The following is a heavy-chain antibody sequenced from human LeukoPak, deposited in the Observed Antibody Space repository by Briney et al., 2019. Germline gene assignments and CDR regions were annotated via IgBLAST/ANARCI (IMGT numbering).Heavy chain of an antibody. D-gene: IGHD4-23*01. Sequence: SVKVSCKASGGTFISYAISRVRQAPGQGLEWMGRIIPIFGIANYAQKFQGRVTITADKSTSTAYMELSSLRSEDTAVYYCARGGNSKVFDYWGQGTLVTVSS. CDR2: IIPIFGIA. J-gene: IGHJ4*02. CDR3: ARGGNSKVFDY. CDR1: GGTFISYA. V-gene: IGHV1-69*04.